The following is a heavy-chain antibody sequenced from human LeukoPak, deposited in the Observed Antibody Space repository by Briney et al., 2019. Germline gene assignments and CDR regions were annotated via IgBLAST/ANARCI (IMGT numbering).Heavy chain of an antibody. D-gene: IGHD3-3*01. Sequence: PSETLSLTCTVSGGSISSYYWSWIRQPPGKGLEWIGYIYTSGSTNYSPSLKSRVTISVDTSKNQFSLKLSSVTAADTAVYYCASTQYYDFWSGSLSAFDIWGQGTMVTVSS. CDR3: ASTQYYDFWSGSLSAFDI. V-gene: IGHV4-4*09. CDR2: IYTSGST. CDR1: GGSISSYY. J-gene: IGHJ3*02.